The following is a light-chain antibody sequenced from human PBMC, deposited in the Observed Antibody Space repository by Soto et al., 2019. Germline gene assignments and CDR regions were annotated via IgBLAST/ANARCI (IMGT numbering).Light chain of an antibody. V-gene: IGKV3-11*01. CDR3: QQLTDWPPQWT. CDR1: QSISSY. Sequence: EVVLTQSPYTLSVPPGERATLSCRAIQSISSYLAWYQQKPGQAPRLLIYDASSRATGIPARFSGSGSGTDLTLTISSLEPEDFAVYYCQQLTDWPPQWTFGQGTKVDIK. J-gene: IGKJ1*01. CDR2: DAS.